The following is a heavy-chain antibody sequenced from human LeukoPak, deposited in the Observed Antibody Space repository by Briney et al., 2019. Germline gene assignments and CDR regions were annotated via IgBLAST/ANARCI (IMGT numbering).Heavy chain of an antibody. Sequence: PSETLSLTCTVSGGSISSGSYYWGWIRQPPGEGLEWIASMYYSGTTFYSPSLKSRVTISVDTSKNQLSLKLGSVTAADPAVYYCARHPPRDGSAFDYWGQGTLVTVSS. CDR1: GGSISSGSYY. CDR3: ARHPPRDGSAFDY. J-gene: IGHJ4*02. V-gene: IGHV4-39*01. CDR2: MYYSGTT.